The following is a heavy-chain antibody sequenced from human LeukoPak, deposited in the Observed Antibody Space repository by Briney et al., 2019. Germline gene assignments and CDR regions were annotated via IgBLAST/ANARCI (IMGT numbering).Heavy chain of an antibody. Sequence: SETLSLTCTVSGGSISSGGYYWSWIRQHPGKGLEWIGYIYYSGSTYYNPSLKSRVTISVDTSKNQFSLKLSSVTAADTAVYYCARVVVVPAALNYYYYYGMDVWGQGTTVTVSS. CDR3: ARVVVVPAALNYYYYYGMDV. CDR1: GGSISSGGYY. J-gene: IGHJ6*02. D-gene: IGHD2-2*01. CDR2: IYYSGST. V-gene: IGHV4-31*03.